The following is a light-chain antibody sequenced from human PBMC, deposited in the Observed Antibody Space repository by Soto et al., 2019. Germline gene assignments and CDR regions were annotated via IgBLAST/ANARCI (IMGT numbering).Light chain of an antibody. CDR1: QSVLFSSNNKNY. Sequence: DIVMTQSPDSLAVFLGERATINCKSSQSVLFSSNNKNYLAWYQQKPGLPPKLLIYWASTREVGVPDRFSGSGSGTDFTLTISSVQAEDVAVYYCQQYSSTLLTFGGGTKVEIK. J-gene: IGKJ4*01. V-gene: IGKV4-1*01. CDR2: WAS. CDR3: QQYSSTLLT.